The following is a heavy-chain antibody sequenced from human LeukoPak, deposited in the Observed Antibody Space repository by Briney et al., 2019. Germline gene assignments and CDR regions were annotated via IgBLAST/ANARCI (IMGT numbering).Heavy chain of an antibody. D-gene: IGHD7-27*01. V-gene: IGHV3-30*02. J-gene: IGHJ4*02. CDR3: AKGISNWGNLDY. CDR2: SRHDEDGK. CDR1: GFSLSSYG. Sequence: GGSLRLSCATSGFSLSSYGLYWVRQAPGKGLDWVAFSRHDEDGKYYADSVKGRFTISRDNSQNTLYLQMTSLRADDTAVYYCAKGISNWGNLDYWGQGTLVTASS.